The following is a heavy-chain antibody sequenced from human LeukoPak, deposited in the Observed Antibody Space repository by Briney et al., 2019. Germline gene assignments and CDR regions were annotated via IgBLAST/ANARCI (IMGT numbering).Heavy chain of an antibody. Sequence: GGSLRLSCAASGFTFSNAWMSWVRQAPGKGLEWVAVIWYDGSNKYYADSVKGRFTISRDNSKNTLYLQMNSLRVEDTAAYYCARGYSVRGDYWGQGTLVTVSS. J-gene: IGHJ4*02. V-gene: IGHV3-33*08. D-gene: IGHD2-21*01. CDR2: IWYDGSNK. CDR1: GFTFSNAW. CDR3: ARGYSVRGDY.